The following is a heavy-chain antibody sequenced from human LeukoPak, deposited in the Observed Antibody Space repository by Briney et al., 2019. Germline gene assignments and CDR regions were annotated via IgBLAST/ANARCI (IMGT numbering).Heavy chain of an antibody. CDR1: GFTFSSYA. CDR2: ISGSGGST. J-gene: IGHJ4*02. V-gene: IGHV3-23*01. CDR3: ARDAGVLLWFGRGAFDY. D-gene: IGHD3-10*01. Sequence: GGSLRLSFAASGFTFSSYAMSWVRQAPGKGLEWVSTISGSGGSTYYADSVKGQFTISRDNSKNTLYLQMNSLRAADTAVYYCARDAGVLLWFGRGAFDYWGQGTLVTVSS.